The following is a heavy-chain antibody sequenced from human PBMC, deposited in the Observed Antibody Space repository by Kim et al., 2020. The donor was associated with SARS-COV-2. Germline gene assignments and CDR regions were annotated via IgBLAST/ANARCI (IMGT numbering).Heavy chain of an antibody. D-gene: IGHD3-10*01. V-gene: IGHV3-23*01. CDR1: GFTFSSYA. Sequence: GGSLRLSCAASGFTFSSYAMSWVRQAPGKGLEWVSAISGSGGSTYYADSVKGRFTSSRDNSKNTLYLQMNSLRAEDTAVYYCAKTRVWFGELGYYYFDYWGQGTLVTVSS. CDR2: ISGSGGST. CDR3: AKTRVWFGELGYYYFDY. J-gene: IGHJ4*02.